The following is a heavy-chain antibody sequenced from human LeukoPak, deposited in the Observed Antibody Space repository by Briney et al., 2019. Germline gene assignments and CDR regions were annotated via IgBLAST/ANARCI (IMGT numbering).Heavy chain of an antibody. D-gene: IGHD3-22*01. V-gene: IGHV4-34*01. CDR3: ARRPVYYYDSRGYYLDY. CDR1: GGSFSGYY. J-gene: IGHJ4*02. CDR2: INHSGST. Sequence: SETLSLTCAVYGGSFSGYYWSWIRQPPGKGLEWIGEINHSGSTNYNPSLKSRVTISVDTSKNQFSLKLSSVTAADTAVYYCARRPVYYYDSRGYYLDYWGQGNLVTVSS.